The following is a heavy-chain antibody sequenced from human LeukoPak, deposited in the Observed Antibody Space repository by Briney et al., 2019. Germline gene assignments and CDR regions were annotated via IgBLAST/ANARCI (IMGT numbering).Heavy chain of an antibody. D-gene: IGHD1-26*01. Sequence: GGSLRLSCAASGFTFETYWMTWVRQAPGKGLEWVANIRQDGREKFYADSVKGRFTISRDNTKNSLYLQMNSLRTEDTALYFCATYRRSSLENWGQGTLLTVSS. CDR2: IRQDGREK. CDR1: GFTFETYW. V-gene: IGHV3-7*01. CDR3: ATYRRSSLEN. J-gene: IGHJ4*02.